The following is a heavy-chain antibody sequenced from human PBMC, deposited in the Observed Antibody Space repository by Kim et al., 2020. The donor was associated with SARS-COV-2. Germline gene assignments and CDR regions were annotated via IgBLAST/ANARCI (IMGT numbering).Heavy chain of an antibody. Sequence: GGSLRLSCAASGFTFSSYSMNWVRQAPGKGLECVSYISSSSSTIYYADSVKGRFTISRDNAKNSLYLQMNSLRDEDTAVYYCARDQMVRGVIAYYYYGMDVWGQGTTVTVSS. J-gene: IGHJ6*02. D-gene: IGHD3-10*01. V-gene: IGHV3-48*02. CDR3: ARDQMVRGVIAYYYYGMDV. CDR2: ISSSSSTI. CDR1: GFTFSSYS.